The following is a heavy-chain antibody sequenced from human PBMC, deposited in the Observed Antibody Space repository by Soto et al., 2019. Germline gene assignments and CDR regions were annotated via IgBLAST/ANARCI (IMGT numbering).Heavy chain of an antibody. CDR3: ARTTGPTYSFND. CDR2: IIPIFGTA. D-gene: IGHD1-1*01. CDR1: GGTFSSYA. J-gene: IGHJ4*02. V-gene: IGHV1-69*12. Sequence: QVQLVQSGAEVKKPGSSVKVSCKASGGTFSSYAINWVRQAPGQGLEWMGGIIPIFGTANYAQKFPGRVTITADESTSTASMALSSLRSEDTAVYSCARTTGPTYSFNDWGQATLVTVSS.